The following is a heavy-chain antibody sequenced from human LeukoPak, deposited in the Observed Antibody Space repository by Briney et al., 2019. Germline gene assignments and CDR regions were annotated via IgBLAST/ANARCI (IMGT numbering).Heavy chain of an antibody. CDR1: GYTFTGYY. CDR2: INPNSGGT. D-gene: IGHD2-15*01. J-gene: IGHJ4*02. CDR3: ARVATGQWELLFDY. V-gene: IGHV1-2*02. Sequence: ASVKVSCKASGYTFTGYYMHWVRQAPGQGLEWMGWINPNSGGTNYAQKFQGRVTMTRDTSISTAYKELSRLRSDDTAVYYCARVATGQWELLFDYWGQGTLVTVSS.